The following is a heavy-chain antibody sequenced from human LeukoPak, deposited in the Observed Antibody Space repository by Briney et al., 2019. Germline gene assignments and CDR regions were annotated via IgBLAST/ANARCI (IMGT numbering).Heavy chain of an antibody. Sequence: SETLSLTCTVSGGYISSYYWSWIRQPPGKGLEWIGYIYYSGSTNYNPSLKSRVTISVDTSKNQFSLKLSSVTAADTAVYYCARSEFGLAAFDIWGQGTMVTVSS. J-gene: IGHJ3*02. V-gene: IGHV4-59*08. CDR2: IYYSGST. D-gene: IGHD3-16*01. CDR1: GGYISSYY. CDR3: ARSEFGLAAFDI.